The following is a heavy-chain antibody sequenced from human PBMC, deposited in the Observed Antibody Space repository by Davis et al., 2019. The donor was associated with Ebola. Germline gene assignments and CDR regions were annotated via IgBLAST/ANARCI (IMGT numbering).Heavy chain of an antibody. V-gene: IGHV1-46*01. D-gene: IGHD1-26*01. Sequence: ASVKVSCKASGGTFSSYAISWVRQAPGQGLEWMGIINPSGGSTSYAQKFQGRVTMTRDTSTSTVYMELSSLRSEDTAVYYCARSLLYSGSPGGYYYGMDVWGQGTTVTVSS. CDR1: GGTFSSYA. CDR2: INPSGGST. J-gene: IGHJ6*02. CDR3: ARSLLYSGSPGGYYYGMDV.